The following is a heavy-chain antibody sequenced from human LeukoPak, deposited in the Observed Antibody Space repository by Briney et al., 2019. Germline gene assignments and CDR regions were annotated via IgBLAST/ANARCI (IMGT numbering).Heavy chain of an antibody. D-gene: IGHD1/OR15-1a*01. Sequence: SETLSLTCTVSGGSISSYYWSWIRQPPGKGLEWIGYIYYSGSTNYNPSLKSRATISVDTSKNQFSLKLSSVTAADTAVYYCARAEQSRYFDYWGQGTLVTVSS. CDR2: IYYSGST. J-gene: IGHJ4*02. CDR3: ARAEQSRYFDY. V-gene: IGHV4-59*01. CDR1: GGSISSYY.